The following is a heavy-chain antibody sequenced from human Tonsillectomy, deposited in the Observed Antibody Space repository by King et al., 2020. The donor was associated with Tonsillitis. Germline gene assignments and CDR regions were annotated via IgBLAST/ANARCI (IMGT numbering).Heavy chain of an antibody. CDR2: ISNSGST. CDR1: GGSISTYY. CDR3: ARHGAYFDF. D-gene: IGHD3-16*01. V-gene: IGHV4-59*08. J-gene: IGHJ4*02. Sequence: QLQESGPGLVKPSETLSLTCTVSGGSISTYYWSWLRQPPGKGLEWIGYISNSGSTNYNPSLRSRVTISADTSKTQFYLKLSSVTAADTAVYYCARHGAYFDFWGQGTLVTVSP.